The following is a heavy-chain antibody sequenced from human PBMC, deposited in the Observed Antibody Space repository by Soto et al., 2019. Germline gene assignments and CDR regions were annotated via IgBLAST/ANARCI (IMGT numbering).Heavy chain of an antibody. J-gene: IGHJ6*02. CDR1: GYNFTSYW. V-gene: IGHV5-51*01. Sequence: GESLKISCKGSGYNFTSYWVARVRQMPGKGLEWMGIIYPGDSETRYSPSFQGQVTISADKSISTAHLQWSSLKASDTAMYYCARRPRHCSGDSCDYYYALDVWGQGTTVTVSS. CDR3: ARRPRHCSGDSCDYYYALDV. CDR2: IYPGDSET. D-gene: IGHD2-15*01.